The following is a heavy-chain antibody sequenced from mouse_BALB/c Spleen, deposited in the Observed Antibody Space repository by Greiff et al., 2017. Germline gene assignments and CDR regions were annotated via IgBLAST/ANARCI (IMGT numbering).Heavy chain of an antibody. CDR2: ISYDGSN. D-gene: IGHD1-2*01. CDR3: ARDQGYGYPYY. CDR1: GYSITSGYY. Sequence: DVKLQESGPGLVKPSQSLSLTCSVTGYSITSGYYWNWIRQFPGNKLEWMGYISYDGSNNYNPSLKNRISITRDTSKNQFFLKLNSVTTEDTATYYCARDQGYGYPYYWGQGTTLTVSS. J-gene: IGHJ2*01. V-gene: IGHV3-6*02.